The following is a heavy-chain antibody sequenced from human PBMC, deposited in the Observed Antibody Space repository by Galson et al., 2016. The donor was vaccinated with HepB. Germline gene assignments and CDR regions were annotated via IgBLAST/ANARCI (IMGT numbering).Heavy chain of an antibody. CDR2: MSYDGRNI. CDR3: AKAGWGDAAMAIDY. CDR1: GFTFSSYG. Sequence: SLRLSCAASGFTFSSYGMHWVRQAPGKGLEWVAVMSYDGRNIYYADSVKGRFTISRDNSKNTLYLQMNSLRGEDTAVYYCAKAGWGDAAMAIDYWGQGTLVTVSS. V-gene: IGHV3-30*18. J-gene: IGHJ4*02. D-gene: IGHD5-18*01.